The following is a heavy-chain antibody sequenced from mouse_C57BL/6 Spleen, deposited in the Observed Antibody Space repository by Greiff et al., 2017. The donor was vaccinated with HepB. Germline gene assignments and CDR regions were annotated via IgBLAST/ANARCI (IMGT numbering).Heavy chain of an antibody. Sequence: QVQLKESGAELVRPGASVTLSCKASGYTFTDYEMHWVKQTPVHGLEWIGAIDPETGGTAYNQKFKGKAILTADKSSSTAYMELRSLTSEDSAVYDCTKGDSNSYYAMDYWGQGTSVTVSS. J-gene: IGHJ4*01. V-gene: IGHV1-15*01. CDR3: TKGDSNSYYAMDY. D-gene: IGHD2-5*01. CDR1: GYTFTDYE. CDR2: IDPETGGT.